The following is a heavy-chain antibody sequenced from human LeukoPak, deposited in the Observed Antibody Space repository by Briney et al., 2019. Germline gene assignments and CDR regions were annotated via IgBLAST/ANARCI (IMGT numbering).Heavy chain of an antibody. CDR2: IRYDGSNK. Sequence: GGSLRLSCAASGFTFSSYGMHWVRQAPGKGLEWVAFIRYDGSNKYYADSVKGRFTISRDNSKNTLYLQMNSLRAEDTAVYYCAKDGYYGSGSHFYYYYYGMDVWGQGTTVTVSS. V-gene: IGHV3-30*02. CDR1: GFTFSSYG. D-gene: IGHD3-10*01. CDR3: AKDGYYGSGSHFYYYYYGMDV. J-gene: IGHJ6*02.